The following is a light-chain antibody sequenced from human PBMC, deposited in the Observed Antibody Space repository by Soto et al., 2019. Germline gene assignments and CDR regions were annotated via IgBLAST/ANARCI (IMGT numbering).Light chain of an antibody. CDR1: SSNIGAGYG. J-gene: IGLJ3*02. CDR3: QSYDSSLSGSV. V-gene: IGLV1-40*01. Sequence: QSVLTQPPSVSGAPGQRVTISCTGSSSNIGAGYGVHWYQQLPGTAPKLLIYGNNNRPSGVPDRFSGSKSGTSASLAITGRQAEDEADYFCQSYDSSLSGSVFGGGTKLTVL. CDR2: GNN.